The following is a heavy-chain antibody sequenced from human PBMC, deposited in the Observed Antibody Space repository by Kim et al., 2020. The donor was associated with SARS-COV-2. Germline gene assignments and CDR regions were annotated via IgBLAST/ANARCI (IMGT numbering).Heavy chain of an antibody. CDR3: ARDGMASDNYYFDY. V-gene: IGHV3-21*01. Sequence: GGSLRLSCAASGFTFSSYSMNWVRQAPGKGLEWVSSISSSSSYIYYADSVKGRFTISRDNAKNSLYLQMNSLRAEDTAVYYCARDGMASDNYYFDYWGQGTLVTVSS. D-gene: IGHD1-1*01. CDR1: GFTFSSYS. J-gene: IGHJ4*02. CDR2: ISSSSSYI.